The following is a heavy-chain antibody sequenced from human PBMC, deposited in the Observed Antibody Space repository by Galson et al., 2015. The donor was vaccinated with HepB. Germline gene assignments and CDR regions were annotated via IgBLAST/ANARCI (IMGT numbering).Heavy chain of an antibody. V-gene: IGHV2-5*01. CDR3: AHTRVIEGYYSGMDV. CDR1: GFSLSTSRVA. J-gene: IGHJ6*02. CDR2: IFWNDHK. Sequence: PALVKPTQPLTLTCTYSGFSLSTSRVAVGWIRQPPGKALEWLALIFWNDHKRCSPSLKSKLSITKDTSKAQVVLEMTNMDPVDTATYYWAHTRVIEGYYSGMDVWGQGTTVTVSS. D-gene: IGHD2-21*01.